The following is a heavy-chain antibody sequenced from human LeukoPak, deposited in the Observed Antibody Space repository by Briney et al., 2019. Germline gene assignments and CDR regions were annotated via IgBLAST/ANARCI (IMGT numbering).Heavy chain of an antibody. CDR1: GGSFSGYY. J-gene: IGHJ6*03. Sequence: PSETLSLTCAVYGGSFSGYYWSWIRQPPGKGLEWIGEINHSGSTNYNLSLKSRVTISVDTSKNQFSLKLSSVTAADTAVYYCARLPRITMVRGVIPPLYYYYMDVWGKGTTVTVSS. D-gene: IGHD3-10*01. CDR2: INHSGST. CDR3: ARLPRITMVRGVIPPLYYYYMDV. V-gene: IGHV4-34*01.